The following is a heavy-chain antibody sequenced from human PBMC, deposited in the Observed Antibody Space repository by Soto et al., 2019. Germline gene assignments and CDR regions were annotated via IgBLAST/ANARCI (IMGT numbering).Heavy chain of an antibody. Sequence: VKVSCKASGYTFSNYYVHWERQAPGQGLEWMGMINPSGGRTSHAQKFQGSVTMTSDTSTSTVYMELSSLTSDDTAVYYCAREFCTLRGRHGSFHFWGQGTLVTVSS. J-gene: IGHJ4*02. CDR2: INPSGGRT. CDR1: GYTFSNYY. V-gene: IGHV1-46*01. CDR3: AREFCTLRGRHGSFHF. D-gene: IGHD2-8*01.